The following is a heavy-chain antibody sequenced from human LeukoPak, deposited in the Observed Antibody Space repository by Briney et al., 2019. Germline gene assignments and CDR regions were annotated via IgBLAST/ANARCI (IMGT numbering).Heavy chain of an antibody. Sequence: SETLSLTCAVSGGSFSGHYWNWIRQPPGKGLEWIGEINHGGSTNYNPSLKSRVTISVDTSKNQFSLKLSSVTAADTAVYYCASRIAVAGTNIFDYWGQGTLVTVSS. J-gene: IGHJ4*02. CDR1: GGSFSGHY. V-gene: IGHV4-34*01. CDR2: INHGGST. CDR3: ASRIAVAGTNIFDY. D-gene: IGHD6-19*01.